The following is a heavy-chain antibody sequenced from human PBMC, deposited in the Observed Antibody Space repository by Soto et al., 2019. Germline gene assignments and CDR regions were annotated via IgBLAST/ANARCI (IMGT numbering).Heavy chain of an antibody. J-gene: IGHJ6*02. CDR2: ISAYNGNT. CDR1: GYTFASYG. D-gene: IGHD3-22*01. Sequence: GTSVKVSCKDSGYTFASYGSSWVRQAPGQGLEWMGWISAYNGNTNYAQKLQGRVTMTTDTSTSTAYMELRSLRSDDTAVYYCARPRGGSSGSPGHYYYGMDVWGQGTTVTVSS. V-gene: IGHV1-18*01. CDR3: ARPRGGSSGSPGHYYYGMDV.